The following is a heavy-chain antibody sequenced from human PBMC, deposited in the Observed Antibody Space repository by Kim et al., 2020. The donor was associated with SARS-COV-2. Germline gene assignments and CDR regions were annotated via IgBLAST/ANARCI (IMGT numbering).Heavy chain of an antibody. D-gene: IGHD3-10*01. J-gene: IGHJ4*02. CDR2: T. Sequence: TSHAQKFQGRVTMTRDTSTSTVYMELSSLRSEDTAVYYCARRAVSHYYFDYWGQGTLVTVSS. CDR3: ARRAVSHYYFDY. V-gene: IGHV1-46*01.